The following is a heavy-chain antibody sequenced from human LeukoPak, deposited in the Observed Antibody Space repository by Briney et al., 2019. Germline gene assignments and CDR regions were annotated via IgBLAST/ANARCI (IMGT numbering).Heavy chain of an antibody. CDR1: GFTFDDYA. CDR2: ISWDGGST. J-gene: IGHJ6*03. D-gene: IGHD5-18*01. CDR3: AKGPSGYSYGSLYYMDV. V-gene: IGHV3-43D*03. Sequence: GGSLRLSCAASGFTFDDYAMHWVRQAPGKGLEWVSLISWDGGSTYYADSVKGRFTISRDNSKNSLYLQMNSLRAEDTALYYCAKGPSGYSYGSLYYMDVWGKGTTVTVSS.